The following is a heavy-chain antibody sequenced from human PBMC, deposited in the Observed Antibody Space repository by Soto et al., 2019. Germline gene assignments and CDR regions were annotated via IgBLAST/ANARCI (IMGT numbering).Heavy chain of an antibody. Sequence: SETLSLTXTVSGGSISSSKNYWGWIRQPPGKGLEWIGTISYSGSTYYNPSLNGRVIISVDTSKSQFSLKLSSLTAADTAVYYCSRRYSFGSGKYGVDVWGQGTMVTVSS. D-gene: IGHD3-10*01. V-gene: IGHV4-39*01. J-gene: IGHJ6*02. CDR1: GGSISSSKNY. CDR2: ISYSGST. CDR3: SRRYSFGSGKYGVDV.